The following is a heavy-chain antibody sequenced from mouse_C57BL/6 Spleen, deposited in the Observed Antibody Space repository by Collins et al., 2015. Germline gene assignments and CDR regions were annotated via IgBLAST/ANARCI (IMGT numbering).Heavy chain of an antibody. CDR2: IYPGDGDT. J-gene: IGHJ2*01. CDR1: GYTFTSYW. V-gene: IGHV1-87*01. Sequence: QVQLQQSGAELARPGASVKLSCKASGYTFTSYWMQWVKQRPGQGLERIGAIYPGDGDTRYTQKFKDKATLTADKSSSTAYMQLSSLASEDSAAYYCARAYRYDEGYFDYWGQGSTLTVSS. D-gene: IGHD2-14*01. CDR3: ARAYRYDEGYFDY.